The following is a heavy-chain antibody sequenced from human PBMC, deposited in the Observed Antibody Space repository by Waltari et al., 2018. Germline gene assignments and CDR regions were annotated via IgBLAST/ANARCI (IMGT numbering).Heavy chain of an antibody. J-gene: IGHJ3*02. D-gene: IGHD2-15*01. CDR3: ARAHYCSGGSCYGDAFDI. CDR2: INHSGST. CDR1: GGSFSGYY. V-gene: IGHV4-34*01. Sequence: QVQLQQWGAGLLKPSETLSLTCAVYGGSFSGYYWSWIRQPPGKGLEWIGEINHSGSTNYNPSLKSRVTISVDTSKNQFSLKLSSVTAADTAVYYCARAHYCSGGSCYGDAFDIWGQGTMVTVSS.